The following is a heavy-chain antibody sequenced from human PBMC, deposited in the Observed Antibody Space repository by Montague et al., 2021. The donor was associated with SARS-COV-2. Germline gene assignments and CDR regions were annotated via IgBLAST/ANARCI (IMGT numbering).Heavy chain of an antibody. Sequence: SETLSLTCTVSGASIRSSDHYWGWIRQPPGKGLEWIGSIYYTGSRYYTPSLTSRVTISVDTSKNQFSLRLSSVTAADTAVYYCARRSRVVTAIWALRTSLTSWFDPWGQGILVTVSS. J-gene: IGHJ5*02. CDR2: IYYTGSR. CDR1: GASIRSSDHY. V-gene: IGHV4-39*07. D-gene: IGHD2-21*02. CDR3: ARRSRVVTAIWALRTSLTSWFDP.